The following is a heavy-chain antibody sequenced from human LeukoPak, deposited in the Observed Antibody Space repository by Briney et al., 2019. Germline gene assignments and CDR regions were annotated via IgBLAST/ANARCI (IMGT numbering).Heavy chain of an antibody. D-gene: IGHD1-1*01. Sequence: SETLSLTCTVSGVSISSYYWSWIRQPPGKGLEWIGYIYYSGSTNYNPSLKSRVTISVDTSKNQFSLKLSSVTAADTSVYYCARDGSFDAFDIWGQGTMVTVSS. V-gene: IGHV4-59*01. CDR2: IYYSGST. CDR1: GVSISSYY. CDR3: ARDGSFDAFDI. J-gene: IGHJ3*02.